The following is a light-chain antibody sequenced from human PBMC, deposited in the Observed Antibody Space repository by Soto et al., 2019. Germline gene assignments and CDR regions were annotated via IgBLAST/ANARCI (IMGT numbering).Light chain of an antibody. CDR2: DVS. Sequence: QSVLTQPRSVSGSPGQSITISCTGTSSDVGGYNYVSWYRQHPGKAPKLMIYDVSKQPSGVPDRFSGSKSGNTASLTISGLQAEDEADYYCCSYAGSYTHYVFGTGTKVTVL. V-gene: IGLV2-11*01. J-gene: IGLJ1*01. CDR3: CSYAGSYTHYV. CDR1: SSDVGGYNY.